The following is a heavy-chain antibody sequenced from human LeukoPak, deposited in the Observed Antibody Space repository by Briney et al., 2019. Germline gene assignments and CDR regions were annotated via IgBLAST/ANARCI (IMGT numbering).Heavy chain of an antibody. J-gene: IGHJ4*02. CDR2: INSDGSST. CDR3: VRRYCSGGSCYGAFDY. Sequence: PGGSLRLSCAASGFTFSSYWMRWVRHVPGKGLVWVSRINSDGSSTTYADSVKGRFTISRDNAKNTLYLQMNSLRDEDTAVYYCVRRYCSGGSCYGAFDYWGQGTLVTVSS. CDR1: GFTFSSYW. V-gene: IGHV3-74*01. D-gene: IGHD2-15*01.